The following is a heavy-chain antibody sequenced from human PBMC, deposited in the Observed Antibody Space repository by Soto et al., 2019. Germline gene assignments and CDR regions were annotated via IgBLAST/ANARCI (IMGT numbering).Heavy chain of an antibody. J-gene: IGHJ4*02. Sequence: QVQLQQWGAGLLKPSETLSLTCAVYGGSFSGYYWSWIRQPPGKGLEWIGEINHSGSTNYNPSLKRRVTISVDTSKTQFSLKRSSVTAADTAVYYCARAFWSSSFPATPDYWGQGTLVTVSS. CDR1: GGSFSGYY. CDR3: ARAFWSSSFPATPDY. V-gene: IGHV4-34*01. D-gene: IGHD6-13*01. CDR2: INHSGST.